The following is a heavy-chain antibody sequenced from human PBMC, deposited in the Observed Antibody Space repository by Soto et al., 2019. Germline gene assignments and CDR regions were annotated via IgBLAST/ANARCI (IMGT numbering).Heavy chain of an antibody. V-gene: IGHV1-24*01. CDR2: FDPEDGET. Sequence: SVEVSCKVSGYTLTELSMHWVRQAPGKGLEWMGGFDPEDGETIYAQKFQGRVTMTEDTSTDTAYMELSSLRSEDTAVYYCATGNYYDSSGPLFDLWGRGTLVTVSS. CDR3: ATGNYYDSSGPLFDL. CDR1: GYTLTELS. D-gene: IGHD3-22*01. J-gene: IGHJ2*01.